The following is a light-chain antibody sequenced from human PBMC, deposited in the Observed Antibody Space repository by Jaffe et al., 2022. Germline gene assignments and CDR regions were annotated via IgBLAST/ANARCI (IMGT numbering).Light chain of an antibody. J-gene: IGKJ5*01. CDR1: QAVTNY. Sequence: DIQVTQSPSSLSASIGDRVTITCQASQAVTNYINWYQQKPGKAPQVLIYETSYLEDGVSSRFSASGSGTLYTFSISNVQPEDIGTYYCQQYKTMPISFGQGTRLEIK. V-gene: IGKV1-33*01. CDR3: QQYKTMPIS. CDR2: ETS.